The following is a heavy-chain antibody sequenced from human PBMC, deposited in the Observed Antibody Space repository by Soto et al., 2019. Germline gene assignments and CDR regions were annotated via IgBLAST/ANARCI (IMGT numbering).Heavy chain of an antibody. CDR1: GGSISSGGYY. Sequence: QVQLQESGPGLVKPSQTLSLTCTVSGGSISSGGYYWSWIRQHPGKGLEWIGYIYYSGSTYYNPSLKSRVTISVDTSKNQFSLKLSSVTAADTAVYYCATGALGDSSGYTDADYYYGMDVWGQGTTVTVSS. V-gene: IGHV4-31*03. CDR3: ATGALGDSSGYTDADYYYGMDV. D-gene: IGHD3-22*01. J-gene: IGHJ6*02. CDR2: IYYSGST.